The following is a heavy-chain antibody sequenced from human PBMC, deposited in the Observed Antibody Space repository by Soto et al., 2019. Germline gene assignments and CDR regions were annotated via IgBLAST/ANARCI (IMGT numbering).Heavy chain of an antibody. D-gene: IGHD2-2*02. CDR3: ARGGEDIVVVPAAIRDYYYYGMDV. J-gene: IGHJ6*02. V-gene: IGHV1-18*01. Sequence: QVQLVQSGAEVKKPGASVKVSCKASGYTFTSYGISWVRQAPGQGLEWMGWISAYNGKTNYAQKLQGRVTMTTDTSTSTAYMELRSLRSDDTAVYYCARGGEDIVVVPAAIRDYYYYGMDVWGQGTTVTVSS. CDR1: GYTFTSYG. CDR2: ISAYNGKT.